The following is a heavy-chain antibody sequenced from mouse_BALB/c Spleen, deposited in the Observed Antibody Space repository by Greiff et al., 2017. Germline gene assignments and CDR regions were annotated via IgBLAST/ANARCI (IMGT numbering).Heavy chain of an antibody. Sequence: QVQLQQSGAELAKPGASVKMSCKASGYTFTSYWMHWVKQRPGQGLEWIGYINPSTGYTEYNQKFKDKATLTADKSSSTAYMQLSSLTSEDSAVYYCARSWYYGSSSLFDYWGQGTTLTDSS. V-gene: IGHV1-7*01. D-gene: IGHD1-1*01. CDR2: INPSTGYT. CDR3: ARSWYYGSSSLFDY. J-gene: IGHJ2*01. CDR1: GYTFTSYW.